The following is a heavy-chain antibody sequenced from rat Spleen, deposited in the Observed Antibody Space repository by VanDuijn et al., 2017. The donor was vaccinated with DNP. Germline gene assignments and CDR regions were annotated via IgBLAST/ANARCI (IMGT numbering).Heavy chain of an antibody. J-gene: IGHJ2*01. V-gene: IGHV5-7*01. D-gene: IGHD1-6*01. Sequence: EVQLVESGGGLVQPGRSMKLSCAASGFTFSNYDMAWVRQAPKKGLEWVATISYDGSSTYYRDSVKGRFTISRDNAKITLYLQRDSLRSEDTAIYYCERHYVYYGYFDYWGQGVMVTVSS. CDR3: ERHYVYYGYFDY. CDR1: GFTFSNYD. CDR2: ISYDGSST.